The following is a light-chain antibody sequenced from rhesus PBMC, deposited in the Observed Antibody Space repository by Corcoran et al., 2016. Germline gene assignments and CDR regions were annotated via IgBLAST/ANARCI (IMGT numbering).Light chain of an antibody. CDR1: QSVGSY. CDR2: GSS. Sequence: ETVVTQSPATLALSPGERATLSCRASQSVGSYLAWYQQQPGQAPRLLIYGSSSRATGIPDRFSGSGSGTDFTRTISSLEPEDVGVYYCQQSSNLFTFGPGTKLDIK. V-gene: IGKV3-24*04. CDR3: QQSSNLFT. J-gene: IGKJ3*01.